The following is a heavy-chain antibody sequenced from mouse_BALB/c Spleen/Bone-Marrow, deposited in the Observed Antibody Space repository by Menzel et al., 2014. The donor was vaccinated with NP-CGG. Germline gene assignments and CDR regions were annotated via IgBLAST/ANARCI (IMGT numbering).Heavy chain of an antibody. J-gene: IGHJ3*01. CDR3: SYGSRAY. V-gene: IGHV1S127*01. D-gene: IGHD1-1*01. Sequence: QVQLPQSGPQLVWPGASVKISCKASGYSFTSYWMHWVQQRPGQGLEWIGMIDPSESETRLNQKFKDKATLTVDKSSSKAYMQLSSPTSEDSALYYCSYGSRAYWGQGTLVTVSA. CDR2: IDPSESET. CDR1: GYSFTSYW.